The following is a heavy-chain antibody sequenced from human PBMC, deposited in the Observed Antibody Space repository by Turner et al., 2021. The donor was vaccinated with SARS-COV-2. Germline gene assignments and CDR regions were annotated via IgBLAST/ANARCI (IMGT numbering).Heavy chain of an antibody. CDR1: GGSISSSSYY. CDR2: IYYSGST. V-gene: IGHV4-39*01. Sequence: QLQLQESGPGLVKPSETLSLTCTVSGGSISSSSYYWGWIRQPPGTGLEWIGSIYYSGSTYYNPSLKSRVTISVDTSKNQFSLKLSSVTAADTAVYYCAGEVVVLTTTHYGMDVWGQGTTVTVSS. D-gene: IGHD1-26*01. CDR3: AGEVVVLTTTHYGMDV. J-gene: IGHJ6*02.